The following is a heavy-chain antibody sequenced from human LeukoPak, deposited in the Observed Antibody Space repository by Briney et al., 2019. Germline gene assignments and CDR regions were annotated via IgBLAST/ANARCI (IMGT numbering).Heavy chain of an antibody. CDR1: GDSLSSGDYY. CDR2: IYYRGGT. V-gene: IGHV4-30-4*01. J-gene: IGHJ4*02. D-gene: IGHD3-16*01. CDR3: ARDFFGLGGIDY. Sequence: PSETLSLTCTVSGDSLSSGDYYWSWIRQPPGKGLEWIGLIYYRGGTSYNPSLKSRLTISVDTSENRFSLRLDSVTAADTAVYYCARDFFGLGGIDYWGQGALVIVSS.